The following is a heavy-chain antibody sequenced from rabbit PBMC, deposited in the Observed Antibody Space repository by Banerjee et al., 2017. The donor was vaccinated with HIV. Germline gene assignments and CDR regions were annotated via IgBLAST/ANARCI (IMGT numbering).Heavy chain of an antibody. CDR3: ASNSYDDYGDVDL. V-gene: IGHV1S47*01. J-gene: IGHJ4*01. Sequence: QEQLVESGGGLVQPEGSLTLTCKASGFNFSSCGVSWVRQAPGKGLEWIGYIDPVFGGTYYATWVNGRFTISSHNAQNTLYLQLNSLTAADTATYFCASNSYDDYGDVDLWGPGTLVTVS. CDR1: GFNFSSCG. D-gene: IGHD2-1*01. CDR2: IDPVFGGT.